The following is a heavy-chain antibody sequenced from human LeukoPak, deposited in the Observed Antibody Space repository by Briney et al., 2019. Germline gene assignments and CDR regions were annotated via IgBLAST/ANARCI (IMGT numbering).Heavy chain of an antibody. D-gene: IGHD5-12*01. V-gene: IGHV4-39*07. CDR1: GGSISSSFCY. CDR2: IYHSGST. J-gene: IGHJ5*02. CDR3: ARDVDIVATIDYWGWFDP. Sequence: PSETLSLTCTVSGGSISSSFCYWGWIRQPPGKGLEWIGSIYHSGSTYYNPSLKSRVTISVDTSKNQFSLKLSSVTAADTAVYYCARDVDIVATIDYWGWFDPWGQGTLVTVSS.